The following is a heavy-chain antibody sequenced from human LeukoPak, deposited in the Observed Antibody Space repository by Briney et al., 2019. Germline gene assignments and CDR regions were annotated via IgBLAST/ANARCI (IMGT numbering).Heavy chain of an antibody. J-gene: IGHJ4*02. CDR3: ARDERYYFDY. V-gene: IGHV3-33*01. CDR1: GFTFSSYG. Sequence: GGSLRLSCAASGFTFSSYGMHWVRRAPGKGLEWVAVIWYDGSNKYYADSVKGRFTISRDNSKNTLYLQMNSLRAEDTAVYYCARDERYYFDYWGQGTLVTVSS. CDR2: IWYDGSNK.